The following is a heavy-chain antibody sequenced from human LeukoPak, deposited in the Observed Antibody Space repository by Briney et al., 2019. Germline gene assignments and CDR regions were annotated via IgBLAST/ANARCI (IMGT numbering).Heavy chain of an antibody. J-gene: IGHJ4*02. CDR1: GFTFSSYS. CDR2: ISSSSSYI. CDR3: ARGEEFYSSGGVFLSQPIDY. Sequence: GGALRLSCAASGFTFSSYSMNWVRQAPGKGLEWVSSISSSSSYIYYADSVKGRFTISRDNAKNSLYLQMNSLRAEDTAVYYCARGEEFYSSGGVFLSQPIDYWGQGTLVTVSS. D-gene: IGHD6-25*01. V-gene: IGHV3-21*01.